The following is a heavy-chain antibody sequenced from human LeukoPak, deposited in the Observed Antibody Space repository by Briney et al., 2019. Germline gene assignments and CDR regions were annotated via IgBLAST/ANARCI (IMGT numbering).Heavy chain of an antibody. D-gene: IGHD2-15*01. CDR2: IWYDGSNK. CDR3: ARERCSGGSCYSSNWFDP. J-gene: IGHJ5*02. V-gene: IGHV3-33*01. Sequence: PGGSLRLSCAAPGFTFSSYGMHWVRQAPGKGLEWVAVIWYDGSNKYYADSVKGRFTISRDNSKNTLYLQMNSLRAEDTAVYYCARERCSGGSCYSSNWFDPWGQGTLVTVSS. CDR1: GFTFSSYG.